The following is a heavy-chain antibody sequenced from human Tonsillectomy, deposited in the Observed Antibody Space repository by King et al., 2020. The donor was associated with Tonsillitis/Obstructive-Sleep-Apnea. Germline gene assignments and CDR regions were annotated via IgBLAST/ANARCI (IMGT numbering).Heavy chain of an antibody. V-gene: IGHV3-33*01. D-gene: IGHD6-6*01. CDR1: GFTFSSYG. Sequence: QLVQSGGGVVQPGRSLRLSCAASGFTFSSYGMHWVRQAPGKGLEWVAVIWYDGSNKYYADSVKGRFTISRDNSKNTLYLQMNSLRAEDTAVYYCARDYFSSSSVHLGGMRYSYYMDVWGTGTTVTVSS. J-gene: IGHJ6*03. CDR3: ARDYFSSSSVHLGGMRYSYYMDV. CDR2: IWYDGSNK.